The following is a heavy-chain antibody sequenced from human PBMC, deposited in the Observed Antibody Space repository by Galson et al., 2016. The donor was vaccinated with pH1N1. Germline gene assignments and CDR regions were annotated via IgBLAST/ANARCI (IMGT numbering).Heavy chain of an antibody. CDR2: INQDGSQK. V-gene: IGHV3-7*01. Sequence: SLRLSCAASSSTFSMYWMNWVRQAPGKGLEWVANINQDGSQKYYVDSVKGRFTISRDNAKNSVYLQMNSLRVGDTAVYYCVRAIAAAASYWGQGTLVTVSS. J-gene: IGHJ4*02. CDR3: VRAIAAAASY. D-gene: IGHD6-13*01. CDR1: SSTFSMYW.